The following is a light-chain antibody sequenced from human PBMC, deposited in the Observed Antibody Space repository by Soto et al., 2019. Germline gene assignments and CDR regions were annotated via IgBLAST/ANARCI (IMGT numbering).Light chain of an antibody. CDR1: SSDIGGYNF. V-gene: IGLV2-14*01. Sequence: QSVLTQPASVSGSPGQSITISCTGTSSDIGGYNFVSWYQHHPGKAPKLMIYEVSNRPSGVSNRFSGSKSGTAASLTISGLQTEDEADYFCFSFTTDWTHVFGTGTKVTVL. J-gene: IGLJ1*01. CDR3: FSFTTDWTHV. CDR2: EVS.